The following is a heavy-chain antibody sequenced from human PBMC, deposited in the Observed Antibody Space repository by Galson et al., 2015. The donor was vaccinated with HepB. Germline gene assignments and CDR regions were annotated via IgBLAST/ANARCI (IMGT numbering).Heavy chain of an antibody. J-gene: IGHJ1*01. CDR1: GFTFSSYA. CDR2: ISGSGGST. CDR3: AKDVGTAMVIAEYFQH. D-gene: IGHD5-18*01. Sequence: SLRLSCAASGFTFSSYAMSWVRQAPGKGLEWVSAISGSGGSTYYADSVEGRFTISRDNSKNTLYLQMNSLRAEDTAVYYCAKDVGTAMVIAEYFQHWGQGTLVTVSS. V-gene: IGHV3-23*01.